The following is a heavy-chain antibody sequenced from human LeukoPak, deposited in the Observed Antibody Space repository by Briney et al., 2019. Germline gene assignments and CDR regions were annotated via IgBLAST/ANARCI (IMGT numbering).Heavy chain of an antibody. J-gene: IGHJ4*02. CDR2: VSAYNGNT. CDR1: GYTFTSYG. CDR3: ARVFAATVKLYYFDY. D-gene: IGHD1-26*01. V-gene: IGHV1-18*01. Sequence: ASVKVSRKASGYTFTSYGISWVRQAPGQGLEWMGWVSAYNGNTNYAQKLQGRVTMTTDTSTSTAYMELRSLRSDDTAVYYCARVFAATVKLYYFDYWGQGTLVTVSS.